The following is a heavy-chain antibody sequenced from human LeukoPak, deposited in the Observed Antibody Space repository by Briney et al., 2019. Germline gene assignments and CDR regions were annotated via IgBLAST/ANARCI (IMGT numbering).Heavy chain of an antibody. J-gene: IGHJ4*02. CDR3: AREHSSWYDY. CDR2: ISYDGSNK. V-gene: IGHV3-30*09. D-gene: IGHD6-13*01. Sequence: PGRSLRLSCAASGFSFSSYAMHWVRQAPGKGLVWVTFISYDGSNKYYADSVKGRFAISRDNSKNTLYLQMNSLRTEDTAVYYCAREHSSWYDYWGQGTLVTVSS. CDR1: GFSFSSYA.